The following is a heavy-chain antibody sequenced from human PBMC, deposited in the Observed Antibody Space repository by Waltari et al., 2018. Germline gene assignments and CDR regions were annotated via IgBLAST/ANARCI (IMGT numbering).Heavy chain of an antibody. CDR2: INHSGST. V-gene: IGHV4-34*01. Sequence: QVQLQQWGAGLLKPSETLSLTCAVYGGSFSGYYWSWIRQPPGRGLEWSGEINHSGSTNYNPSLKSRVTISVDTSKNQFSLKLSSVTAADTAVYYCARGLNYGDPPYYYYGMDVWGQGTTVTVSS. CDR1: GGSFSGYY. D-gene: IGHD4-17*01. CDR3: ARGLNYGDPPYYYYGMDV. J-gene: IGHJ6*02.